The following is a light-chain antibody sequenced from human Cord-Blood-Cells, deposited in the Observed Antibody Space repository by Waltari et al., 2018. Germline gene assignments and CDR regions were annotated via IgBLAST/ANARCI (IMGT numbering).Light chain of an antibody. J-gene: IGKJ1*01. V-gene: IGKV3-11*01. CDR1: QSVSSY. CDR3: QQRSNWPWT. Sequence: ELVLTQSPATLSLSPGERATLSCRASQSVSSYLAWYQQKPGQAPRLLIYDASNRATGIPARFSGSWSWTDFTLTISSLEPEDFAVYYCQQRSNWPWTFGQGTKVEIK. CDR2: DAS.